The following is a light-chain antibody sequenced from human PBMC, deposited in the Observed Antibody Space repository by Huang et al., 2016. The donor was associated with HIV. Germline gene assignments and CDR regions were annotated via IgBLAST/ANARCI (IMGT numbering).Light chain of an antibody. Sequence: DIQMTQSPSTLSASVGDRVTITSRASQSISTWVAWYQQKPGKAPNLLINEASNLESGVPSRFIGSGSGTEFTLTISSLQPDDFATYFCQQYKDYSQTFGQGTKVDIK. J-gene: IGKJ1*01. CDR1: QSISTW. CDR3: QQYKDYSQT. V-gene: IGKV1-5*03. CDR2: EAS.